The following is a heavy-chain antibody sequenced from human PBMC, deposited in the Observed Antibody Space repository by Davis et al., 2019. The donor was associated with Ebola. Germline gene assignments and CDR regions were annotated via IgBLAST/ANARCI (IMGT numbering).Heavy chain of an antibody. V-gene: IGHV3-33*01. CDR2: IWYDGSKT. Sequence: PGGSLRLSCAASGFSLSTYGMHWVRQAPAQGLEWMTVIWYDGSKTYYADSAKGRFTISRDNSNNTLYLQINSLRAEDTAVYFCARGGAVAPDWGPGTLVTVSS. CDR1: GFSLSTYG. CDR3: ARGGAVAPD. D-gene: IGHD4-23*01. J-gene: IGHJ4*02.